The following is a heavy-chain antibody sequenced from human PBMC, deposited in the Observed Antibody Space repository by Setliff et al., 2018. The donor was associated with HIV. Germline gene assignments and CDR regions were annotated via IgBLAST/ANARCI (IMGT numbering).Heavy chain of an antibody. V-gene: IGHV3-7*03. CDR2: INQDGSAK. D-gene: IGHD3-9*01. CDR3: AKTSNTGYLFCSDY. CDR1: GFPFSNYW. J-gene: IGHJ4*02. Sequence: GGSLRLSCAASGFPFSNYWMGWVRQAPGKGLEWVANINQDGSAKDYVDSVKGRFTISRDNSKNTVYLQMNSLRAEDTAVYYCAKTSNTGYLFCSDYWGQGTLVTVSS.